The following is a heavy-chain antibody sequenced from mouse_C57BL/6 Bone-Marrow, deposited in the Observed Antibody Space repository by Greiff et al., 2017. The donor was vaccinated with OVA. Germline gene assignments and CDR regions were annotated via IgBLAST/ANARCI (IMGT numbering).Heavy chain of an antibody. J-gene: IGHJ1*03. Sequence: VKLMESGPGILQSSQTLSLTCSFSGFSLSTSGMGVSWIRQPSGKGLEWLAHIYWNDDKRYNPSLKSRLTISKDTSRNQVFLKITSVDTADTATYYCARELGPYWYFDVWGTGTTVTVSS. D-gene: IGHD4-1*01. V-gene: IGHV8-12*01. CDR1: GFSLSTSGMG. CDR2: IYWNDDK. CDR3: ARELGPYWYFDV.